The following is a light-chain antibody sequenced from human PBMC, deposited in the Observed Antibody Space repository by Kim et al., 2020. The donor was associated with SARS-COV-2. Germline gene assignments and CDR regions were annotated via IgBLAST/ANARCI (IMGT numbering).Light chain of an antibody. CDR2: GYT. J-gene: IGLJ1*01. CDR3: QSYDSSLSVYV. CDR1: SSNIGAGFN. Sequence: VTISCTRSSSNIGAGFNIQWYQQLPGPAPNLLLYGYTNRPSAAPDRFSGAKSGTSASLAITGLQAHDEADYYCQSYDSSLSVYVFGAGTQLTVL. V-gene: IGLV1-40*01.